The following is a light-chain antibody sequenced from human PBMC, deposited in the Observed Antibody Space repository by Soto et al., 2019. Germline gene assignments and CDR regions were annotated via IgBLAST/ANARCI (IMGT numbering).Light chain of an antibody. CDR3: EQSYSPPYT. CDR1: QSVLYRSKNKNY. V-gene: IGKV4-1*01. J-gene: IGKJ2*01. CDR2: WAS. Sequence: DIVMTQSPDSLAVSLGERATINCKSRQSVLYRSKNKNYLAWYQQKPGQPPKLLIYWASTRESGVPDRFSGSGSGTDFPLTISSLQAEDVAVYYCEQSYSPPYTFGQGNKLEIK.